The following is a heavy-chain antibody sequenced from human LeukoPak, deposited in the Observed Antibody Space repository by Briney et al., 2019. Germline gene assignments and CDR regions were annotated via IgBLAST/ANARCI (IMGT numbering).Heavy chain of an antibody. CDR2: INPNSGGT. D-gene: IGHD6-19*01. V-gene: IGHV1-2*02. CDR3: ARVSADSSGWFVYEKYYFDY. J-gene: IGHJ4*02. CDR1: GYTFTGYY. Sequence: GASVKVSCKASGYTFTGYYMHWVRQAPGQGLEWMGWINPNSGGTNYAQKFQGRVTMTRDTSISTAYMELSRLRSDDTAVYYCARVSADSSGWFVYEKYYFDYWGQGTLVTVSS.